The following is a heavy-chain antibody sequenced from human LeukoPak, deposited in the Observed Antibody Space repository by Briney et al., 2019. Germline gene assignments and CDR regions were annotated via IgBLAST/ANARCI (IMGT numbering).Heavy chain of an antibody. D-gene: IGHD1-26*01. V-gene: IGHV4-59*01. Sequence: SETLSLTCTVSGGSISSYYWTWVRQPPGKRLEWIGYIYYSGSTNYNPSLKSRVTISVDTFKNQFSLKLTSVTAADTAVYYCARGVNSGYFDYCGQGTLVTVSS. CDR2: IYYSGST. J-gene: IGHJ4*02. CDR3: ARGVNSGYFDY. CDR1: GGSISSYY.